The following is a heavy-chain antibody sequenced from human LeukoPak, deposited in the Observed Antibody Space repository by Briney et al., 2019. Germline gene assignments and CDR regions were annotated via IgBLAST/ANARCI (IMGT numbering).Heavy chain of an antibody. Sequence: WGSLSLSCAASGFTFSSYWMIWVRQAPGKGLEWVANIKQDGSEKYYVDSVKGRFTVSRDNAKNSLYLQMNSLRAEDTAVYYFARDLSRIHLGSTPYFDYWGPGTLVTISS. CDR2: IKQDGSEK. CDR1: GFTFSSYW. D-gene: IGHD3-3*02. J-gene: IGHJ4*02. CDR3: ARDLSRIHLGSTPYFDY. V-gene: IGHV3-7*01.